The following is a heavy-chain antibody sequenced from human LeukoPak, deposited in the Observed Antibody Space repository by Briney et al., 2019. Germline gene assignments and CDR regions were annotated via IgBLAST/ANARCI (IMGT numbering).Heavy chain of an antibody. CDR2: FDPEDGET. Sequence: ASVTVSRKVSGYTLTELSMHWVRQAPGKGLEWMGGFDPEDGETIYAQKFQGSVTMTEDTSTDTAYMELSSLRAEDTAVYYCATDRREYYYYGMDVWGQGTTVTVSS. V-gene: IGHV1-24*01. CDR1: GYTLTELS. CDR3: ATDRREYYYYGMDV. J-gene: IGHJ6*02.